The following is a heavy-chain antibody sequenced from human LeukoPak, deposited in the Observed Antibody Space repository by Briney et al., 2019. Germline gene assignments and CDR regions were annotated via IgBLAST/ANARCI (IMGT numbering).Heavy chain of an antibody. CDR3: ARQSSGYYYGWFDP. Sequence: SETLSLTCTVSGGSILDSTYYWAWISQPPGKGLEWIATIFYTGNTHYNPSLKSRVTMSVDTVKNQFSLNLNSVTAADTAVYYCARQSSGYYYGWFDPWGRGTLVTVSS. V-gene: IGHV4-39*01. CDR1: GGSILDSTYY. D-gene: IGHD3-22*01. CDR2: IFYTGNT. J-gene: IGHJ5*02.